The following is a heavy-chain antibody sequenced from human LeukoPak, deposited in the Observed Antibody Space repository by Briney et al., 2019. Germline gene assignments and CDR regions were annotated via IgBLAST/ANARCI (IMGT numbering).Heavy chain of an antibody. CDR2: IKQDGSEK. V-gene: IGHV3-7*01. CDR3: ARDYYYDSSGYYSTFDY. Sequence: GGSLRLSCAASGFTFSSYWMRWVRQAPGKGLEWVANIKQDGSEKYYVDSVKGRFTISRDNAKNSLYLQMNSLRAEDTAVYYCARDYYYDSSGYYSTFDYWGQGTLVTVSS. D-gene: IGHD3-22*01. J-gene: IGHJ4*02. CDR1: GFTFSSYW.